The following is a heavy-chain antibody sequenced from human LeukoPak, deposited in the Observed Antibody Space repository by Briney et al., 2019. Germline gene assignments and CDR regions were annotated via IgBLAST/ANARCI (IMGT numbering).Heavy chain of an antibody. V-gene: IGHV3-30-3*01. CDR3: ARGDSSGYYLSFFDS. D-gene: IGHD3-22*01. CDR1: GFTFSSYT. Sequence: PGRSLRLSCAASGFTFSSYTMYWVRQAPGKGLEWVAVISYDGSNKYYADSVKGRFTISRDNSKNTLYLQMNSLRAEDTAVYYCARGDSSGYYLSFFDSWGQGTLVTVSS. J-gene: IGHJ4*02. CDR2: ISYDGSNK.